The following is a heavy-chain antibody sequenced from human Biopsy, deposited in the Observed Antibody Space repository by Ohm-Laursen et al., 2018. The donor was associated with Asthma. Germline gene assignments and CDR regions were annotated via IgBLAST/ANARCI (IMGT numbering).Heavy chain of an antibody. CDR3: ARRWRSYDSSNYYLDQ. Sequence: PGTLSLTWDVSGGSISVSSWWSWVRQPPGRGLEWIGQIYHLGNANYNPSLKSRVTMSVDKSKNQFSLKLTSVTAADTAVYFCARRWRSYDSSNYYLDQWGQGTLVTVSS. CDR2: IYHLGNA. D-gene: IGHD3-22*01. V-gene: IGHV4-4*01. CDR1: GGSISVSSW. J-gene: IGHJ4*02.